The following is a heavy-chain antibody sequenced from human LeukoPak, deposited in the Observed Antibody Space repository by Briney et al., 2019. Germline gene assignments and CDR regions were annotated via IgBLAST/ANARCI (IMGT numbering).Heavy chain of an antibody. CDR1: GFTFSSYA. CDR2: ISSNGGST. D-gene: IGHD6-13*01. Sequence: PGGSLRLSCAASGFTFSSYAMHWVRQAPGKGLEYVSAISSNGGSTYYANSVKGRFTISRDNSKNTLYLQMGSLRAEDMAVYYCARVGIAAAGTVGAFDYWGQGTLVTVSS. V-gene: IGHV3-64*01. J-gene: IGHJ4*02. CDR3: ARVGIAAAGTVGAFDY.